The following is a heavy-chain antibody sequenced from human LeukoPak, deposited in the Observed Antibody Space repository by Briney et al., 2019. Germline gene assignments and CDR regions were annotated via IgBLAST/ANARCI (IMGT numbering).Heavy chain of an antibody. J-gene: IGHJ6*02. Sequence: TSETLSLTCAVYGGSLSGYYWSWIRQPPGKGLEWIGEINHSGSTNYNPSLKSRVTISVDTSKNQFSLKLSSVTAADTAVYYCARAYYYDSSGFPKDYYGMDVWGQGTTVTVSS. V-gene: IGHV4-34*01. D-gene: IGHD3-22*01. CDR1: GGSLSGYY. CDR2: INHSGST. CDR3: ARAYYYDSSGFPKDYYGMDV.